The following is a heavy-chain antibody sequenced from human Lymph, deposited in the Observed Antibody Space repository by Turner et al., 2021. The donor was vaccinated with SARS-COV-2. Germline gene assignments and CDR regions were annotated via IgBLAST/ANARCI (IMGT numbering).Heavy chain of an antibody. J-gene: IGHJ4*02. V-gene: IGHV3-33*01. CDR1: GFTFSSYG. CDR2: IWYDGSNK. D-gene: IGHD6-13*01. CDR3: ARDDINTLIAAAVPFDY. Sequence: QVQLVESGGGVVQPGRSLRLSCAASGFTFSSYGMHWVRQAPGKGLEWVAGIWYDGSNKYYADSVKGRFTISRDNSKNTLYLQMNSLRAEDTAVYYCARDDINTLIAAAVPFDYWGQGTLVTVSS.